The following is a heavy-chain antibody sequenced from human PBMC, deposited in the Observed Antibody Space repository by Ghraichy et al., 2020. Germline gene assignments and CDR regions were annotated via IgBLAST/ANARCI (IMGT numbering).Heavy chain of an antibody. J-gene: IGHJ6*02. V-gene: IGHV4-34*01. CDR3: ARVGGYCSSTSCYRVYSYYGMDV. Sequence: SQTLSLTCAVYGGSFSGYYWSWIRQPPGKGLEWIGEINHSGSTNYNPSLKSRVTISVDTSKNQFSLKLSSVTAADTAVYYCARVGGYCSSTSCYRVYSYYGMDVWGQGTTVTVSS. CDR2: INHSGST. D-gene: IGHD2-2*01. CDR1: GGSFSGYY.